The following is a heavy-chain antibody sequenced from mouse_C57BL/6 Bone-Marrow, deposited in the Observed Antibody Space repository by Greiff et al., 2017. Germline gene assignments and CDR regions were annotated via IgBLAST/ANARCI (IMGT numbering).Heavy chain of an antibody. V-gene: IGHV1-64*01. CDR2: IYPNSGST. D-gene: IGHD2-4*01. Sequence: QVQLQQPGAELVKPGASVKLSCKASGYTFTSYWMHWVKQRPGQGLEWIGMIYPNSGSTNYNEKFKSKATLTVDKSSITAYMQLSSLTSEDSAVYYCASSYDYDGPWYFDVWGTGTTVTVSS. CDR3: ASSYDYDGPWYFDV. CDR1: GYTFTSYW. J-gene: IGHJ1*03.